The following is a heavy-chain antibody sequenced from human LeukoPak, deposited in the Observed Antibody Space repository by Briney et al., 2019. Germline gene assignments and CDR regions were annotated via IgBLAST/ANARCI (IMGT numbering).Heavy chain of an antibody. Sequence: GGSLRPSCAASGFTLSSSAMNWVRQAPGKGLEWFSAISGSGSAYYADSVKGRFTISRDNSKNTLYLQMNSLRAEDTAVYYCAKRGAEVGATVAPGDYWGQGTLLTVSS. J-gene: IGHJ4*02. CDR2: ISGSGSA. CDR3: AKRGAEVGATVAPGDY. CDR1: GFTLSSSA. V-gene: IGHV3-23*01. D-gene: IGHD1-26*01.